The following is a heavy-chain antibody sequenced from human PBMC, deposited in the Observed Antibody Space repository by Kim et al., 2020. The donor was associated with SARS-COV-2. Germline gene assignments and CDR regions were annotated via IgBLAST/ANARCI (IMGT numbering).Heavy chain of an antibody. J-gene: IGHJ4*02. D-gene: IGHD3-22*01. Sequence: GGSLRLSCAASGFTFDIHAINWVRQAPGKGLEWVAVISNTGGNTYYADSVKGRFIISRDNSKNTLFLRMNSLRAEDTAFYYCAKCDSSGCDWGQVTLVTVSS. V-gene: IGHV3-23*01. CDR3: AKCDSSGCD. CDR1: GFTFDIHA. CDR2: ISNTGGNT.